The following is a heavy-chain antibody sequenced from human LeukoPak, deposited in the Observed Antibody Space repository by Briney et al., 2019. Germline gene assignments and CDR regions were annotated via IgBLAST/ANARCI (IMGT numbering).Heavy chain of an antibody. J-gene: IGHJ4*02. CDR1: GYTFTSYY. CDR2: INPSGGST. D-gene: IGHD3-22*01. CDR3: ARSTMIVDFDY. V-gene: IGHV1-46*01. Sequence: GASVKVSCKASGYTFTSYYMHWVRQAPGRGLEWMGIINPSGGSTSYAQKFQGRVTMTRDTSTSTVYMELSSLRSEDTAVYYCARSTMIVDFDYWGQGTLVTVSS.